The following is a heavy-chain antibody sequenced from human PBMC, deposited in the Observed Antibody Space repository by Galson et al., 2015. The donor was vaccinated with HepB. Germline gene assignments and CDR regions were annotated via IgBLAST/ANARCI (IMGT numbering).Heavy chain of an antibody. J-gene: IGHJ4*02. Sequence: SVKVSCKASGYTLSRYAINWVRQAPGQGLEWMGWINTNTGNPTHAQGFTGRFVFSLDTSVSTAYLQISSLKAVDTAVYYCAREVASSVGYGGNHEYHFDHWGQGALVTVSS. CDR2: INTNTGNP. D-gene: IGHD4-23*01. CDR3: AREVASSVGYGGNHEYHFDH. CDR1: GYTLSRYA. V-gene: IGHV7-4-1*02.